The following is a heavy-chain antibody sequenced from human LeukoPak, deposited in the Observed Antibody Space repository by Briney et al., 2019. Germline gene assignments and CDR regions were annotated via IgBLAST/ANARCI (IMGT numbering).Heavy chain of an antibody. J-gene: IGHJ4*02. CDR3: AREWSGFGELPDY. CDR1: GGSFSGYY. V-gene: IGHV4-34*01. Sequence: SETLSLTCAVYGGSFSGYYWSWIRQTPGKGLEWIGEINHSGSTNYNPSLKSRVTISVDTSKNQFSLKLSSVTAADTAVYYCAREWSGFGELPDYWGQGTLVTVSS. D-gene: IGHD3-10*01. CDR2: INHSGST.